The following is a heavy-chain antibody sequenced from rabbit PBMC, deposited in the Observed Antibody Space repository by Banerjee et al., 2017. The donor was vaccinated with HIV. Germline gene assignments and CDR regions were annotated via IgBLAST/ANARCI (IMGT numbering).Heavy chain of an antibody. Sequence: QSLEESGGDLVKPGASLTLTCTASGFSFSSSYYMCWVRQAPGKGLEWIACIYAGSSGNTHYASWVNGRATISRDNAQNTVSLQLNSLTAADTATYFCARSDGAAYGWHLWGQGTLVTVS. V-gene: IGHV1S40*01. CDR2: IYAGSSGNT. CDR1: GFSFSSSYY. CDR3: ARSDGAAYGWHL. D-gene: IGHD6-1*01. J-gene: IGHJ4*01.